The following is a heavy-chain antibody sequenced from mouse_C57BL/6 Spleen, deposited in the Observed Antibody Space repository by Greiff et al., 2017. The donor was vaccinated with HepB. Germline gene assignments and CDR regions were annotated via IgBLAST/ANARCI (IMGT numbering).Heavy chain of an antibody. J-gene: IGHJ3*01. CDR2: IYPGDGDT. CDR1: GYAFSSSW. V-gene: IGHV1-82*01. Sequence: VPLQQSGPEVVKPGASVKISCKASGYAFSSSWVNWVKQRPGKGLEWIGRIYPGDGDTNYNGKFKGQATLTADKSSSTAYMQLSSLTSEDSAVYFCAREGDYDYDGGFAYWGQGTLVTVSA. D-gene: IGHD2-4*01. CDR3: AREGDYDYDGGFAY.